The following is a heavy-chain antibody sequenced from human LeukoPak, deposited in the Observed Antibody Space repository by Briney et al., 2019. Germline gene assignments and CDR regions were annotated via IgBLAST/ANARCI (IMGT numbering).Heavy chain of an antibody. J-gene: IGHJ6*02. D-gene: IGHD1-26*01. Sequence: SQTLSLTCTVSGGSISSGNYYWSWIRQPAGKGLEWIGRIFTSGSTNYNPSLKSRVTISLDTSKNQFSLKLSSVTAADTAVYYCARADSESSLLDVWGQGTTVTVSS. V-gene: IGHV4-61*02. CDR2: IFTSGST. CDR1: GGSISSGNYY. CDR3: ARADSESSLLDV.